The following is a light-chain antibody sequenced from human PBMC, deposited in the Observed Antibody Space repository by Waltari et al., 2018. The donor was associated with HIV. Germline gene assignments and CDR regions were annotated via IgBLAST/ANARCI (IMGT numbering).Light chain of an antibody. CDR1: TGPVTSGHH. V-gene: IGLV7-46*01. Sequence: QAVVTQETSLTVSPGGTVTLTCGSSTGPVTSGHHPYWFQQRPGQAPRTLIYDTTNKHSWTPARFSGSLLGGKAALTLSGAQPEDEAEYYCLLSYAGPRPWVFGGGTKVTVL. CDR3: LLSYAGPRPWV. J-gene: IGLJ3*02. CDR2: DTT.